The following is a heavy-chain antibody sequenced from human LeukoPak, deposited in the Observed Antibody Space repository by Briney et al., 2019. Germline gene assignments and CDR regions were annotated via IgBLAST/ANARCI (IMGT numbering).Heavy chain of an antibody. J-gene: IGHJ6*03. CDR1: GFTVSSNY. D-gene: IGHD3-10*01. Sequence: GGSLRLSCAASGFTVSSNYMSWVRQAPGKGLEWVSVIYSGGGTYYADSVKGRFTISRDNSKNTLYLQMNSLRAEDTAVYYCARVRVYGSGSYYKLYYYYYYMDVWGKGTTVTVSS. CDR2: IYSGGGT. V-gene: IGHV3-53*01. CDR3: ARVRVYGSGSYYKLYYYYYYMDV.